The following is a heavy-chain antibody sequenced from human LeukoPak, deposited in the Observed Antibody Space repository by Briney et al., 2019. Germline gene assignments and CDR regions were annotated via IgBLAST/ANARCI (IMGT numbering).Heavy chain of an antibody. D-gene: IGHD7-27*01. J-gene: IGHJ4*02. CDR1: GYTFTGYY. V-gene: IGHV1-2*02. Sequence: ASVKVSCKASGYTFTGYYMHWVRQAPGQGLEWMGWINPNSGGTNYAQKFQGRVTMTRDTSISTAYMELRSLRSDDTAVYYCARDTRDWGDYFDYWGQGTLVTVSS. CDR3: ARDTRDWGDYFDY. CDR2: INPNSGGT.